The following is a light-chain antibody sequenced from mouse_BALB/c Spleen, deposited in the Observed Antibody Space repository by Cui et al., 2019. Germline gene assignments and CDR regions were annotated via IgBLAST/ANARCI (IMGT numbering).Light chain of an antibody. CDR3: QQYSGYPST. CDR2: STS. CDR1: SSVSSSY. J-gene: IGKJ2*01. Sequence: QIVLTQSPAIMSASPGEKVTMTCSARSSVSSSYLYWYQEKPGSSPKLWIYSTSNLASGVPARFSGSGSGTSYSLTISSMEAEDAATFHCQQYSGYPSTFGGGTKLEIK. V-gene: IGKV4-78*01.